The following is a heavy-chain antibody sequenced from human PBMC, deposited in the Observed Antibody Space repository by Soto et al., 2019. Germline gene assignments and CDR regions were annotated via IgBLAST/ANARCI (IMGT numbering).Heavy chain of an antibody. CDR2: INHSGST. D-gene: IGHD1-1*01. V-gene: IGHV4-34*01. J-gene: IGHJ6*02. CDR3: ARGGKYYYYYGMDV. Sequence: SETLSLTCAVYGGSFSGYYWSWIRQPPGKGLEWIGEINHSGSTNYNPSLKSRVTISVDTSKNQFSLKLSSVTAADTAVYYCARGGKYYYYYGMDVWGQGTTVTV. CDR1: GGSFSGYY.